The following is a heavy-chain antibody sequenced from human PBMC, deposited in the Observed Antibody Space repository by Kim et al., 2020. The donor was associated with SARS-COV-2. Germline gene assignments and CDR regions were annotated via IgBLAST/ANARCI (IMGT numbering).Heavy chain of an antibody. Sequence: SETLSLTCTVSGGSISSSSYYWGWIRQPPGKGLEWIGSIYYSGSTYYNPSLKSRVTISVDTSKNQFSLKLSSVTAADTAVYYCARQRARDIVVVPAYFDYWGQGTLVTVSS. CDR1: GGSISSSSYY. CDR3: ARQRARDIVVVPAYFDY. V-gene: IGHV4-39*01. CDR2: IYYSGST. D-gene: IGHD2-2*01. J-gene: IGHJ4*02.